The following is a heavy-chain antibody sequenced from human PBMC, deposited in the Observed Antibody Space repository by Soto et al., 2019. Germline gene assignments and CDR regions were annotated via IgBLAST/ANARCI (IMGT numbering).Heavy chain of an antibody. Sequence: QVQLVESGGGVVQPGRSLRLSCAASGFTFISYAMHWVRQAPGKGLEWVAVISYDGSNKYYADAVQGRFTISRDNSKNTMYLQMNSLRAEDTAVYYCARDALLTTAGTLLLGSGEFDYWGQGTMVTVSS. D-gene: IGHD6-13*01. CDR3: ARDALLTTAGTLLLGSGEFDY. V-gene: IGHV3-30-3*01. J-gene: IGHJ4*02. CDR1: GFTFISYA. CDR2: ISYDGSNK.